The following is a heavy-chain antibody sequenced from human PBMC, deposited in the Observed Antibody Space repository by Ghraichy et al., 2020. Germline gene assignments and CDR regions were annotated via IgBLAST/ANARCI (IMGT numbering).Heavy chain of an antibody. Sequence: ETLSLTCAASGFTFSSYSMNWVRQAPRKGLEWVSYITSSGTIHYADSVKGRFTISRDNAKNSLDLQMNSLRDEDTAVYYCARLYGGNSWYFDLWGRGTLVTVSS. D-gene: IGHD4-23*01. CDR3: ARLYGGNSWYFDL. CDR1: GFTFSSYS. CDR2: ITSSGTI. V-gene: IGHV3-48*02. J-gene: IGHJ2*01.